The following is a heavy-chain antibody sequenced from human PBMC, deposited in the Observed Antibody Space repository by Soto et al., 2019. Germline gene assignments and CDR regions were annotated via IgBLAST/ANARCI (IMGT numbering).Heavy chain of an antibody. D-gene: IGHD3-22*01. CDR2: ISGSGGST. V-gene: IGHV3-23*01. CDR3: AKDGSAYYYDSSGYVY. Sequence: PGGSLRLSCAASGFTFSSYAMSWVRQAPGKGLEWVSAISGSGGSTYYADSVKGRFTISRDNSKNTLYLQMNSLRAEDTAVYYCAKDGSAYYYDSSGYVYWGQGTLVTVSS. CDR1: GFTFSSYA. J-gene: IGHJ4*02.